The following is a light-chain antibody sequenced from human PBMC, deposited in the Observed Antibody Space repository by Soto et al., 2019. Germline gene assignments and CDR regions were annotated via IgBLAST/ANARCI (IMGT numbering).Light chain of an antibody. V-gene: IGKV3-15*01. CDR3: QQYHIWYT. CDR1: QSVSIN. Sequence: EIVMTQSPATLYVSPGERVILSCRASQSVSINLAWFQQKPGQAPRLLIYAASTRATGIPARFSGSGSGTEFTLTISSLQSEDFAVYYCQQYHIWYTFGQGTELEIK. CDR2: AAS. J-gene: IGKJ2*01.